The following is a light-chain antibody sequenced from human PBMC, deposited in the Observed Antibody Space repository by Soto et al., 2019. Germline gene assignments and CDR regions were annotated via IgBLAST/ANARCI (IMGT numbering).Light chain of an antibody. V-gene: IGLV2-14*01. CDR3: SSVTSTSTLVV. CDR1: SIDVGDYDF. Sequence: QSALTQPASVSGSPGKSVTISCTGSSIDVGDYDFVSWDQQHPGKSTKLIIYEVSARPSGVANRFSGSKTFNTASLTISGLQAEDDAHYDCSSVTSTSTLVVFCGGPTLTVL. CDR2: EVS. J-gene: IGLJ2*01.